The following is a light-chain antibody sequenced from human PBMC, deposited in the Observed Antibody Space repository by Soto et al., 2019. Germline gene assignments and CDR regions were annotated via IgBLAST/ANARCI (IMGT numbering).Light chain of an antibody. CDR1: SSDVGGYNY. Sequence: QSALTQPASVSGSPGQSITISCTGTSSDVGGYNYVSWYQQHPGKAPKLMIYDVSNRPSGVSNRFSGSKSGNTASLTISGLQAEDEADYYCSSYTSSPRDYVFGTGTMLTVL. V-gene: IGLV2-14*01. J-gene: IGLJ1*01. CDR3: SSYTSSPRDYV. CDR2: DVS.